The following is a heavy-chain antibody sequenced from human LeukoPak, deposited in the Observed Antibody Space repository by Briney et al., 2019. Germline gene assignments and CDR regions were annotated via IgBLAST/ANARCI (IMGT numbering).Heavy chain of an antibody. D-gene: IGHD3-22*01. V-gene: IGHV4-61*02. J-gene: IGHJ4*02. CDR3: ARGAPRYYYDSSGYYFFDY. CDR1: GGSISSGSYY. Sequence: SETLSLTCTVSGGSISSGSYYWSWIRQPAGKGLEWIGRIYTSGSTNYNPSLKSRVTISVDTSKNQFSLKLSSVTAADTAVYYCARGAPRYYYDSSGYYFFDYWGQGTLVTVSS. CDR2: IYTSGST.